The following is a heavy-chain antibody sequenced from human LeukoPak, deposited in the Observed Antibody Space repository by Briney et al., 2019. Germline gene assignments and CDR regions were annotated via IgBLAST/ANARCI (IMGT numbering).Heavy chain of an antibody. CDR3: ARGGTYYDILTGYYTEGGSDYYYGMDV. D-gene: IGHD3-9*01. J-gene: IGHJ6*02. V-gene: IGHV1-8*01. CDR1: GYTFTSYD. CDR2: MNPNSGNT. Sequence: GASVKVSCKASGYTFTSYDINWVRQATGQGLEWMGWMNPNSGNTGYAQKFQGRVTMTRNTSISTAYMELSSLRSEDTAVYYCARGGTYYDILTGYYTEGGSDYYYGMDVWGQGTTVTASS.